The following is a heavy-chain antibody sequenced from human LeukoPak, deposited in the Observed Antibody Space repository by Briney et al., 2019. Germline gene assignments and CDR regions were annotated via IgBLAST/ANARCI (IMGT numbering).Heavy chain of an antibody. CDR3: AKESGKFDY. CDR1: GLPIADFA. Sequence: GGSLRLSCVASGLPIADFAMHWVPQAPGKGLEWVSLISGDGVSTFYADSVKGRFSISRDNSKNSLYLEMNSLRTEDAAMYYCAKESGKFDYWGQGTLVAVSA. CDR2: ISGDGVST. J-gene: IGHJ4*02. V-gene: IGHV3-43*02.